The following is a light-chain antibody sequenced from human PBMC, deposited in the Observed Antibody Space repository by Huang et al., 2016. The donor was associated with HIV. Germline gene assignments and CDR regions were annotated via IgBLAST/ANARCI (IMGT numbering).Light chain of an antibody. CDR3: QQRSSGVT. CDR1: QSVGNY. V-gene: IGKV3-11*01. CDR2: VTS. Sequence: IVLTQSPATLSWYPGERVTLSCRASQSVGNYIAWYQQHPGQSPKLRIYVTSTRSTGTPVRFSGSGSGTDFTLTISSLESEDFAVYYCQQRSSGVTFGGGTKV. J-gene: IGKJ4*01.